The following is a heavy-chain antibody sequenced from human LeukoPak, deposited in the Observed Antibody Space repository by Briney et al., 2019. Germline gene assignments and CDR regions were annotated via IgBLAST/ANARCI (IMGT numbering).Heavy chain of an antibody. CDR2: ISAYNGNT. CDR1: GYTFTSYG. J-gene: IGHJ4*02. Sequence: ASVKVSCKASGYTFTSYGISWVRQAPGQGLEWMGWISAYNGNTNYAQKLQGRVTMTTDTSTSTAYVELRSLRSDDTAVYYCARATYGDLYYFDYWGQGTLVTVSS. CDR3: ARATYGDLYYFDY. D-gene: IGHD4-17*01. V-gene: IGHV1-18*01.